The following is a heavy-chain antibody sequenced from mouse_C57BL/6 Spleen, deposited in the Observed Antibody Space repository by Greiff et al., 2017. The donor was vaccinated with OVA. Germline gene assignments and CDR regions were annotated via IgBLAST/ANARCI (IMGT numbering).Heavy chain of an antibody. CDR3: ARSYYGSSSYWYFDF. D-gene: IGHD1-1*01. J-gene: IGHJ1*03. V-gene: IGHV1-64*01. CDR2: IHPNSGST. CDR1: GYTFTSYW. Sequence: VQLQQPGAELVKPGASVKLSCKASGYTFTSYWMHWVKQRPGQGLEWIGMIHPNSGSTNYNEKFKSKATLTVDKSSSTAYMQLSSLTSEDSAVYYCARSYYGSSSYWYFDFWGTGTTVTVSS.